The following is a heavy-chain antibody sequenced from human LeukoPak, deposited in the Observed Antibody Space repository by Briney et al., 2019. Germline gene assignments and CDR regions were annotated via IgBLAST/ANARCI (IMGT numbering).Heavy chain of an antibody. Sequence: GRSLRLSCAASGFTFSIYAMHWVRQAPGKGLEWVAVISYDGSNKYYADSVKGRFTISRDNAKNSLYLQMNALRYEDTAIYYCARDHDWAFDLWGQGTLVTVSS. D-gene: IGHD3-9*01. CDR2: ISYDGSNK. CDR3: ARDHDWAFDL. CDR1: GFTFSIYA. V-gene: IGHV3-30-3*01. J-gene: IGHJ4*02.